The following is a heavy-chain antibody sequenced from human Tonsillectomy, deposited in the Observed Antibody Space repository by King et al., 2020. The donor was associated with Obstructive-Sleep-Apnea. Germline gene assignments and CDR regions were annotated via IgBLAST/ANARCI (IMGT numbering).Heavy chain of an antibody. CDR3: AREWLGVDY. Sequence: VQLQESGPGLVKPSETLSLTCTVSGGSITSYYWSWIRQPPGKGLEGIGYIYYTGSANYNPSLKSRVTISVDTSKNQFSLRLSSVTAADTAVFYCAREWLGVDYWGQGTLVTVSS. D-gene: IGHD6-19*01. CDR1: GGSITSYY. V-gene: IGHV4-59*01. J-gene: IGHJ4*02. CDR2: IYYTGSA.